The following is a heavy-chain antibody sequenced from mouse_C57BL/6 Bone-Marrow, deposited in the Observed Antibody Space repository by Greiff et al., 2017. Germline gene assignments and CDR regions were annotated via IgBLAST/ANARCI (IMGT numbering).Heavy chain of an antibody. J-gene: IGHJ4*01. CDR3: ARQGFITTVVATYYYAMDY. D-gene: IGHD1-1*01. CDR1: GFTFSDYY. CDR2: ISKGGGST. V-gene: IGHV5-12*01. Sequence: DVMLVESGGGLVQPGGSLKLSCAASGFTFSDYYMYWVRQTPEKRLEWVAYISKGGGSTYYPDTVKGRFTISRDNAKDTLYLQMSLLKSEDTAMYYCARQGFITTVVATYYYAMDYWGQGTSVTVSS.